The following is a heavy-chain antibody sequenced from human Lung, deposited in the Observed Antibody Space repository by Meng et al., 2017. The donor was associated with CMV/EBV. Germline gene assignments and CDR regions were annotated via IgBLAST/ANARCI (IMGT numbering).Heavy chain of an antibody. CDR1: GYTFTGYY. V-gene: IGHV1-2*02. D-gene: IGHD3-3*01. CDR2: INPNSGGT. Sequence: QVQLVQSGAEVKKPXASVKVACXASGYTFTGYYMHWVRQAPGQGLEWMGWINPNSGGTNYAQKFQGRVTMTRDTSISTAYMELSRLRSDDTAVYYCARGRDVLRFLEWLLPDYWGQGTLVTVSS. J-gene: IGHJ4*02. CDR3: ARGRDVLRFLEWLLPDY.